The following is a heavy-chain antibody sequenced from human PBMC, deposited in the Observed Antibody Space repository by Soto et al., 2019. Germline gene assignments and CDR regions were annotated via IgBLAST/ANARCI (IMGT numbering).Heavy chain of an antibody. D-gene: IGHD2-2*01. V-gene: IGHV3-23*01. Sequence: WGTLRLSCAVSGFTISSYDWTWVRQAPGKGLEWVSTTSSNGENTYYADTGKSRYTVSRDNSQITLFLEMSSLRAEDTAVYYCAKESMGVAVTAARVDGLDVWGQGTTVTVSS. CDR3: AKESMGVAVTAARVDGLDV. CDR2: TSSNGENT. J-gene: IGHJ6*01. CDR1: GFTISSYD.